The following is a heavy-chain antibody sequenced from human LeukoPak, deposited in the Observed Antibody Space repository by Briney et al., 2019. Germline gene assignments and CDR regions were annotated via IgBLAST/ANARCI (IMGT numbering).Heavy chain of an antibody. D-gene: IGHD6-19*01. J-gene: IGHJ4*02. CDR1: GYTFTSYD. V-gene: IGHV1-2*02. CDR2: INPNSGGT. Sequence: ASVKVSCKASGYTFTSYDINWVRQAPGQGLEWMGWINPNSGGTNYAQKFQGRVTMTRDTSISTAYMELSRLRSDDTAVYYCASPWGIAVAGPLDYWGQGTLVTVSS. CDR3: ASPWGIAVAGPLDY.